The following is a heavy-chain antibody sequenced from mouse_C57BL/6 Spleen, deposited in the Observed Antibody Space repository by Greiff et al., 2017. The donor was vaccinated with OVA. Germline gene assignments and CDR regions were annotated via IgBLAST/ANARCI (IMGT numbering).Heavy chain of an antibody. CDR2: ISDGGSYT. D-gene: IGHD4-1*01. CDR1: GFTFSSYA. V-gene: IGHV5-4*01. J-gene: IGHJ4*01. CDR3: AREWEGGPYAMDY. Sequence: EVQLVESGGGLVKPGGSLKLSCAASGFTFSSYAMSWVRQTPEKRLEWVATISDGGSYTYYPDNVKGRFTISRDNAKNNLYLQMSHLKSEDTAMYYCAREWEGGPYAMDYWGQGTSVTVSS.